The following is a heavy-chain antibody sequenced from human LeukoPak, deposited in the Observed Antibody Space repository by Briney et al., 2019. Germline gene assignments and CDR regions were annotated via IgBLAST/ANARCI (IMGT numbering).Heavy chain of an antibody. CDR3: ARVREQLVPYYYYGMDV. CDR2: ISAYNGKT. D-gene: IGHD6-13*01. V-gene: IGHV1-18*01. Sequence: ASVKVSCKASGYAFTSYGISWVRQAPGQGLEWMGWISAYNGKTNYAQKLQGRVTMTTDTSTSTAYMELRSLRSDDTAVYYCARVREQLVPYYYYGMDVWGQGTAVTVSS. J-gene: IGHJ6*02. CDR1: GYAFTSYG.